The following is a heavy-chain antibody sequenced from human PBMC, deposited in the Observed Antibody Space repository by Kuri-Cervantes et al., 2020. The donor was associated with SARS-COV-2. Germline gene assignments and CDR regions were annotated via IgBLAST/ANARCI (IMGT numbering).Heavy chain of an antibody. Sequence: ASVKVSCKASGYTFTSYAMHWVRQAPGQRLEWMGWINAGNGNTKYSQKFQGRVTITRDTSASTAYMELSSLRSEDTAVYYCARDVVAAAGGAGWFDPWGQGTLVTVSS. V-gene: IGHV1-3*01. CDR1: GYTFTSYA. CDR3: ARDVVAAAGGAGWFDP. D-gene: IGHD6-13*01. CDR2: INAGNGNT. J-gene: IGHJ5*02.